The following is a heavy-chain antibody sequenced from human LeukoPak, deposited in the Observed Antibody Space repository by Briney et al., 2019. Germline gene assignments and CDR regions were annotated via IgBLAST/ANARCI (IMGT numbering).Heavy chain of an antibody. D-gene: IGHD6-13*01. CDR3: ARDRDRYSSSWYVGYYFDY. Sequence: ASVKVSCKASGYTFTSYYMHWVRQDPGQGLEWMGIINPSGGSTSYAQKFQGRVTMTRDTSTSTVYMELSSLRSEDTAVYYCARDRDRYSSSWYVGYYFDYWGQGTLVTVSS. V-gene: IGHV1-46*01. CDR1: GYTFTSYY. J-gene: IGHJ4*02. CDR2: INPSGGST.